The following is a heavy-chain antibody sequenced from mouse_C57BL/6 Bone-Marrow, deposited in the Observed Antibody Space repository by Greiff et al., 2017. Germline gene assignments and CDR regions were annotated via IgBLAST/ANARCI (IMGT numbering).Heavy chain of an antibody. V-gene: IGHV2-5*01. CDR2: IWRGGST. J-gene: IGHJ1*03. Sequence: QVHVKQSGPGLVQPSQSLSITCTVSGFSLTSYGVHWVRQSPGKGLEWLGVIWRGGSTDYNAAFMSRLSITKDTSKSQVFFKMNSLQADDTAIYYCAKKGDYDVKYFDVWGTGTTVTVSS. CDR1: GFSLTSYG. D-gene: IGHD2-4*01. CDR3: AKKGDYDVKYFDV.